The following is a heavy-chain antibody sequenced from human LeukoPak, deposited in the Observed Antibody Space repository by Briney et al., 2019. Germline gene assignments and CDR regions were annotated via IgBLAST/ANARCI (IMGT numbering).Heavy chain of an antibody. Sequence: SETLSLTCAVYGGSFSGYYWSWIRQPPGKGLEWIGEINHSGSTNYNPSLKSRVTISVDTSKNQFSLILNSVTAADTAVYYCARAHCGGDCSLVYYFDYWGQGTLVTVSS. CDR2: INHSGST. V-gene: IGHV4-34*01. CDR3: ARAHCGGDCSLVYYFDY. D-gene: IGHD2-21*02. J-gene: IGHJ4*02. CDR1: GGSFSGYY.